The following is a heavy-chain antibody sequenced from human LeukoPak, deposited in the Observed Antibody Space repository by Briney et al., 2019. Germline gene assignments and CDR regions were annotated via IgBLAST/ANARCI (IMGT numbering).Heavy chain of an antibody. J-gene: IGHJ4*02. Sequence: SETLSLTCTVSVGSISSSNYYWGSIRQPPGKGLEWNGSIYYSGSTYYNPSLKRRGTISVDMYKKQLSLKVNSVTAADTAVYYCSMLWFGESTSLYYFDYWGQGTLVTVSS. CDR3: SMLWFGESTSLYYFDY. CDR1: VGSISSSNYY. CDR2: IYYSGST. V-gene: IGHV4-39*01. D-gene: IGHD3-10*01.